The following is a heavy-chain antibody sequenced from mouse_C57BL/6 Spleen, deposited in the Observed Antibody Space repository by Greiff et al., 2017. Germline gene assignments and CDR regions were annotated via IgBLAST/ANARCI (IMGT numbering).Heavy chain of an antibody. J-gene: IGHJ3*01. CDR1: GYAFTNYL. Sequence: QVQLQQSGAELVRPGTSVKVSCKASGYAFTNYLIEWVKQRPGQGLEWIGVINPGSGGTNYNEKFKGKATLTADKSSSNAYMQLSSLTSEDSAVYFCARSSGGYGFAYWGQGTLVTVSA. CDR2: INPGSGGT. CDR3: ARSSGGYGFAY. D-gene: IGHD2-2*01. V-gene: IGHV1-54*01.